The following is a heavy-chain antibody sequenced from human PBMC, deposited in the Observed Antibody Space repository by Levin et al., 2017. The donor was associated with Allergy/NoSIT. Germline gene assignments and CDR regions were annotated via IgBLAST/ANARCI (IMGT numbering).Heavy chain of an antibody. CDR3: AREYCSGGSCYFRGAFDI. D-gene: IGHD2-15*01. V-gene: IGHV3-30*04. CDR2: ISYDGSNK. J-gene: IGHJ3*02. Sequence: GESLKISCAASGFTFSSYAMHWVRQAPGKGLEWVAVISYDGSNKYYADSVKGRFTISRDNSKNTLYLQMNSLRAEDTAVYYCAREYCSGGSCYFRGAFDIWGQGTMVTVSS. CDR1: GFTFSSYA.